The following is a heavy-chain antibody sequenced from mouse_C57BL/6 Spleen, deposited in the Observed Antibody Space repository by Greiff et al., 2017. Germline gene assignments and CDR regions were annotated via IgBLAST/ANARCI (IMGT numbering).Heavy chain of an antibody. CDR1: GYTFTSYW. Sequence: QVQLQQPGAELVKPGASVKLSCKASGYTFTSYWMHWVKQRPGQGLEWIGMIHPNSGSTNYNEKFKSKATLTVDKSSSTAYMQLSSLTSEDSAVYYCARDTTVERGAMDYWGQGASVTVSS. CDR2: IHPNSGST. D-gene: IGHD1-1*01. V-gene: IGHV1-64*01. J-gene: IGHJ4*01. CDR3: ARDTTVERGAMDY.